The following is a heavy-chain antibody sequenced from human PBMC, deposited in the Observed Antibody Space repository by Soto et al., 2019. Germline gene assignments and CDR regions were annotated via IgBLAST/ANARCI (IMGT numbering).Heavy chain of an antibody. J-gene: IGHJ5*02. CDR1: GGSISSGDYY. CDR2: IYYSGST. Sequence: QVQLQESGPGLVKPSQTLSLTCTVSGGSISSGDYYWSWIRQPPGKGLEWIGYIYYSGSTYYNPSLKSRVTISVDTSKNQCSLKLSSVTAADTAVYYCARGTPYVDYDINWFDPWGQGTLVTVSS. D-gene: IGHD4-17*01. CDR3: ARGTPYVDYDINWFDP. V-gene: IGHV4-30-4*01.